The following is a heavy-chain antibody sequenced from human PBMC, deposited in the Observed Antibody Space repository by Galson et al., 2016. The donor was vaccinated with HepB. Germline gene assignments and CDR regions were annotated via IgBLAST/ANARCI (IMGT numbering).Heavy chain of an antibody. CDR1: GGTFSSYA. J-gene: IGHJ4*02. D-gene: IGHD3-16*02. V-gene: IGHV1-69*13. Sequence: SVKVSCKASGGTFSSYAISWVRQAPGQGLEWMGGIIPIFGTANYAQKFQGRVTITADESTGTAYMELSSLRSEETAVYYCARSIYAFGGVIAADQYYFDYWGQGTLVTVSS. CDR2: IIPIFGTA. CDR3: ARSIYAFGGVIAADQYYFDY.